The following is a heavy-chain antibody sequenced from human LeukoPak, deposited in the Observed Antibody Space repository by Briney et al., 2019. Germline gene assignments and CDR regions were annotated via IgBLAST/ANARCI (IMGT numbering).Heavy chain of an antibody. D-gene: IGHD3-10*01. CDR1: GFTFNSYT. CDR3: AKDIFTMVRGVVDY. Sequence: GGSLRLSCAASGFTFNSYTMNWVRQAPGKGLEWVSSISSSSSYIYYADSVKGRFTISRDNAKNSLYLQMNSLRAEDTALYYCAKDIFTMVRGVVDYWGQGTLVTVSS. V-gene: IGHV3-21*04. CDR2: ISSSSSYI. J-gene: IGHJ4*02.